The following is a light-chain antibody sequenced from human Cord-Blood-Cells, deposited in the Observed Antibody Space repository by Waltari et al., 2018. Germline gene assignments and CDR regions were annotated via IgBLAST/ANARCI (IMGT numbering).Light chain of an antibody. V-gene: IGLV2-11*01. Sequence: QSALTQPRPVSRSPGPSCTHTCTGTSSDDEGYNYVSWYQQHPGKTPKLIIYDVSKRPSGVPDRFSGSKSGNTASLTISGLQAEDEADYYCCSYAGSYTVVFGGGTKLTVL. CDR2: DVS. J-gene: IGLJ2*01. CDR1: SSDDEGYNY. CDR3: CSYAGSYTVV.